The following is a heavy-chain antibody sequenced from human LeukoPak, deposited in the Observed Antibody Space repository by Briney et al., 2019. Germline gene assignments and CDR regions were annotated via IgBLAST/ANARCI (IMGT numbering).Heavy chain of an antibody. Sequence: PGGSLRLSCAASGFTFSSYSMNWVRQAPGKGLEWVSYISSSSSTIYYADSVKGRFTISRDNAKNSLYLQMNSLRAEDTAVYYCARGGDIVATAVFHYYYMDVWGKGTTVTVSS. CDR2: ISSSSSTI. D-gene: IGHD5-12*01. CDR3: ARGGDIVATAVFHYYYMDV. CDR1: GFTFSSYS. J-gene: IGHJ6*03. V-gene: IGHV3-48*01.